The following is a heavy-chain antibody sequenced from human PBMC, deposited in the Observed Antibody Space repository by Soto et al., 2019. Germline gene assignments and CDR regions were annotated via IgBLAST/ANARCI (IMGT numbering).Heavy chain of an antibody. Sequence: GGSLRLSCTASGFTFGDYAMSWFRQAPGKGLEWVGFIRSKAYGGTTEYAASVKGRFTISRDDSKSIAYLQMNSLKTEDTAVYYCTRVRSPTYNDAFDIWGQGTMVTVSS. V-gene: IGHV3-49*03. D-gene: IGHD1-1*01. CDR1: GFTFGDYA. CDR2: IRSKAYGGTT. CDR3: TRVRSPTYNDAFDI. J-gene: IGHJ3*02.